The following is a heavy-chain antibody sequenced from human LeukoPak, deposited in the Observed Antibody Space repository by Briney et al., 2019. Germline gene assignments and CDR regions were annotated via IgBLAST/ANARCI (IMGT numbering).Heavy chain of an antibody. Sequence: SETLSLTCAVSGGSFSADYWSWIRQSPRKGLEWIGEINHSGDTNYNPFLNSRLTISIDPSRNQVSLTLNSVTAADTAVYYCARGLKDSKRYYSYYYYMDVWGEGTKVTVSS. D-gene: IGHD4-11*01. CDR3: ARGLKDSKRYYSYYYYMDV. CDR2: INHSGDT. CDR1: GGSFSADY. V-gene: IGHV4-34*01. J-gene: IGHJ6*03.